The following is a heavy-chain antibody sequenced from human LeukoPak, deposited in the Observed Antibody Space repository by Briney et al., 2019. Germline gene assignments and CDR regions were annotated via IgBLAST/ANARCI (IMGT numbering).Heavy chain of an antibody. V-gene: IGHV4-4*07. CDR2: IYTSGST. Sequence: SETLSLTCTVSGGSISSYYWSWIRQPAGKGLEWIGRIYTSGSTNYNPSLKSRVTMSVDTSKNQFSLKLSSVTAADTAVYYCAREKGGDPPLATWFNPWGQGTLVTVSS. J-gene: IGHJ5*02. CDR3: AREKGGDPPLATWFNP. CDR1: GGSISSYY. D-gene: IGHD3-16*01.